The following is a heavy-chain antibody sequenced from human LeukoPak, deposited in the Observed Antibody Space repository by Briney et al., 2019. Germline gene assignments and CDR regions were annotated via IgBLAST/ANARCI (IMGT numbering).Heavy chain of an antibody. CDR2: INSDGSGT. J-gene: IGHJ4*02. CDR1: GFTFSNYW. V-gene: IGHV3-74*01. Sequence: GGSLRLSCAASGFTFSNYWGLWVRQAPGKALLWVSRINSDGSGTTYVDSVKGRFTISRDNAKNTLYLQMNSLRAEDTAVYYCARDQDGVGATIDYWGQGTLVTVSS. D-gene: IGHD1-26*01. CDR3: ARDQDGVGATIDY.